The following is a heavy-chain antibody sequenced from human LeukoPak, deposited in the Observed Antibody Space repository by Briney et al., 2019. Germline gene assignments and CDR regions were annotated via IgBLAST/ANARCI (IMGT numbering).Heavy chain of an antibody. CDR3: ASYGSGSDNFDY. D-gene: IGHD3-10*01. Sequence: GGSLRLSCAASGFTFSSYSMNWVRQAPGKGLEWVSSISSSSSYIYYADSVKGRFTISRDNAKNSLYLQMNSLRAEDTAVYYCASYGSGSDNFDYWGQGTLVTVSS. CDR1: GFTFSSYS. CDR2: ISSSSSYI. V-gene: IGHV3-21*04. J-gene: IGHJ4*02.